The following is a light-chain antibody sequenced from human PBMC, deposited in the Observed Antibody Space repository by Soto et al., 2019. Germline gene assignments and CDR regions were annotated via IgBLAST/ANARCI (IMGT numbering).Light chain of an antibody. CDR3: QQFYSPALS. Sequence: DVQMTQSPSSLSASIGDRVTLTCRASQNIAEFLNWYQVTSDKGPKLLIYGTSTLQSGVPSRFSGGGSGTEFTLTISNLHPEDFAVYYCQQFYSPALSFGGGTRVELK. CDR2: GTS. V-gene: IGKV1-39*01. J-gene: IGKJ4*01. CDR1: QNIAEF.